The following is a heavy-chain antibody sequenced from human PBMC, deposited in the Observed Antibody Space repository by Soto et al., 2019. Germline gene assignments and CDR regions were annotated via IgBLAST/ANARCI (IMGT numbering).Heavy chain of an antibody. CDR3: AREASVAALNWFDP. CDR1: GFTFSTYA. CDR2: ILYDGSIE. J-gene: IGHJ5*02. Sequence: SLRLSCEASGFTFSTYAMNWVRQAPGKGLEWVAVILYDGSIEHYADSVKGRFTVSRDNSKNTVYLQMNSLTPEDTAVYYCAREASVAALNWFDPWGQGTRVTVSS. D-gene: IGHD6-6*01. V-gene: IGHV3-30-3*01.